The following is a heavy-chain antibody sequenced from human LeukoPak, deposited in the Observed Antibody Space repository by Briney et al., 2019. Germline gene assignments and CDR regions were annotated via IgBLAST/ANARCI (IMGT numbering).Heavy chain of an antibody. Sequence: GGSLRLSCAASGFTFSSHAMHWVRQAPGKGLEWVAVISYDGSNKYYADSVKGRFTISRDNSKNTLYLQMNSLRAEDTAVYYCARAVGDLDYWGQGTLVTVSS. J-gene: IGHJ4*02. CDR1: GFTFSSHA. D-gene: IGHD3-10*01. V-gene: IGHV3-30*04. CDR3: ARAVGDLDY. CDR2: ISYDGSNK.